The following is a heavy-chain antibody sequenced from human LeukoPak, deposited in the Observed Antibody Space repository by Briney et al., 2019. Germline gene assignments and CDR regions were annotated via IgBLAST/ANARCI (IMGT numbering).Heavy chain of an antibody. CDR1: GGSISSYY. V-gene: IGHV4-59*12. CDR3: ARENFSTVWAGLTNWFDP. Sequence: SETLSLTCTVSGGSISSYYWSWIRQPPGKGLEWIGYIYYSGSTNYNPSLKSRVTISVDTSKNQFSLKLSSVTAADTAVYYCARENFSTVWAGLTNWFDPWGQGTLVTVSS. CDR2: IYYSGST. D-gene: IGHD1-14*01. J-gene: IGHJ5*02.